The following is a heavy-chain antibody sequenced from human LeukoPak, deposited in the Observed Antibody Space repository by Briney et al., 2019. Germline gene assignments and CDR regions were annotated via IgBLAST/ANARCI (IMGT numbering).Heavy chain of an antibody. CDR1: GFTFGDFW. J-gene: IGHJ5*02. Sequence: GGSLRLSCAASGFTFGDFWMHWVRQVPGKGLVWVSRINSDGRSTTYADSVRGRFTISRDNARNTLFLQMDSLRDEDSAIYYCARDRDSYSSSSGFDPWGQGTLVTVSA. V-gene: IGHV3-74*01. CDR3: ARDRDSYSSSSGFDP. D-gene: IGHD6-6*01. CDR2: INSDGRST.